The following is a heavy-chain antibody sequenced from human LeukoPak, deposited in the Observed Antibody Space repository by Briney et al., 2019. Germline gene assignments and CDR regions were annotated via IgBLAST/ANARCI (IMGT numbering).Heavy chain of an antibody. CDR1: GGSISSSSCY. D-gene: IGHD2-15*01. V-gene: IGHV4-39*07. J-gene: IGHJ3*02. CDR2: IYYSGST. CDR3: AREGDIVVVVAATHAFDI. Sequence: SETLSLTCTVSGGSISSSSCYWGWIRQPPGKGLEWIGSIYYSGSTYYNPSLKSRVTISVDTSKNQFSLKLSSVTAADTAVYYCAREGDIVVVVAATHAFDIWGQGTMVTVSS.